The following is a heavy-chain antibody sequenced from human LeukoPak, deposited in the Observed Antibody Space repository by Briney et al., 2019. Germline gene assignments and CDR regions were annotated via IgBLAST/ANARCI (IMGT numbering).Heavy chain of an antibody. CDR3: ARSSGRKYNIDY. J-gene: IGHJ4*02. CDR2: INPNSGGT. CDR1: GYTFNGYY. V-gene: IGHV1-2*02. D-gene: IGHD6-19*01. Sequence: ASVKVSCKASGYTFNGYYKHWVRQAPGQGLEWMGWINPNSGGTNYAQKFQGRVTMTRDTSISTAYMELSRLRSDDTAMYYCARSSGRKYNIDYWGRGTLVTVSS.